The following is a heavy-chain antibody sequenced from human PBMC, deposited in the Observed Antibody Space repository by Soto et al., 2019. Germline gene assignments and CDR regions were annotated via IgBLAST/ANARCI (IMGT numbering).Heavy chain of an antibody. V-gene: IGHV4-31*02. J-gene: IGHJ4*02. D-gene: IGHD6-19*01. CDR2: TYESGNN. CDR3: ARVSIAVAGTYYFDY. Sequence: SETLSLTCTVSGVSISSGGHYWSWIRQEPGKGLEWIGYTYESGNNYYNPSLKSRLAISVDTSKNQFSLKLSSVTAADTAVYFCARVSIAVAGTYYFDYWGQGTLVTVSS. CDR1: GVSISSGGHY.